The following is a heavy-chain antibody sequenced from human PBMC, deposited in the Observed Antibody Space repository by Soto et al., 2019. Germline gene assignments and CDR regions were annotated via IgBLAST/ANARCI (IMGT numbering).Heavy chain of an antibody. CDR3: ARDIGAGDY. Sequence: QVQLVQSGAEVKKPGASVKVSCKASGYTFTSYAMHWVRQAPGQRLEWMGWINAGNGNTKYSQKFQGRVTITRDTSANTAYVELSSLISEDTAVYYCARDIGAGDYWGQGTLVTVSS. CDR2: INAGNGNT. D-gene: IGHD6-25*01. J-gene: IGHJ4*02. CDR1: GYTFTSYA. V-gene: IGHV1-3*01.